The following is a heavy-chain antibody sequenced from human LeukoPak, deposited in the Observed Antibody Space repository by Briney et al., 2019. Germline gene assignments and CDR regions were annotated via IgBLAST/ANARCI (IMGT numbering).Heavy chain of an antibody. J-gene: IGHJ4*02. CDR1: GGSISSYY. CDR2: IYYSGST. V-gene: IGHV4-59*01. D-gene: IGHD3-16*01. Sequence: SETLSLTCTVSGGSISSYYWSWIRQPPGKGLEWIGYIYYSGSTNYNPSLKSRVTISVDTSKNQFSLKLSSVTAADTAVYYCARDPLGRGRYFDYWGQGTLVTVSS. CDR3: ARDPLGRGRYFDY.